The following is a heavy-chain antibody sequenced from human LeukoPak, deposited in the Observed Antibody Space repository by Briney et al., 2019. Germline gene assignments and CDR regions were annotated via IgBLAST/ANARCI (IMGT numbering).Heavy chain of an antibody. CDR2: IDSDGGTT. V-gene: IGHV3-74*01. J-gene: IGHJ6*02. Sequence: GGSLRLSCAASGFTFSSYWMHWVRQPPGKGLVWVSHIDSDGGTTNYAHSVKGRFTISRDNAKNSLYLQMNSLRAEDTAVYYCARGLERTYYYYGMDVWGQGTTVTVSS. D-gene: IGHD1-1*01. CDR1: GFTFSSYW. CDR3: ARGLERTYYYYGMDV.